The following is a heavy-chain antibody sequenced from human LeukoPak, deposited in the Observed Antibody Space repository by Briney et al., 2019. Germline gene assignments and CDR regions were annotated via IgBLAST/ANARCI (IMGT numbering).Heavy chain of an antibody. D-gene: IGHD6-13*01. CDR1: EFTFSSYA. J-gene: IGHJ4*02. Sequence: GGSLRLSCAASEFTFSSYAMSWVRQAPGKGLEWFSAITDSGGDTYHADSVKGRFTISGDNSKNTLYLEMISLRAEDTAVYYCVKGSAAARPYYFDYWGQGTLVTVSS. CDR3: VKGSAAARPYYFDY. CDR2: ITDSGGDT. V-gene: IGHV3-23*01.